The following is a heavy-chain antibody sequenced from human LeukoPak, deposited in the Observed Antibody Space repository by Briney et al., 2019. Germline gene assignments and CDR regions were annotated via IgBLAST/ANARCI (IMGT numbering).Heavy chain of an antibody. D-gene: IGHD3-3*01. CDR2: INPSGGST. J-gene: IGHJ4*02. Sequence: WASVKVSCKASGYTFTSYYMHWVRQAPGQGLEWMRIINPSGGSTSYAQKFQGRVTMTRDTSTSTVYMELSSLRSEDTAVYYCARVAYDFWSGYYIKTFDYWGQGTLVTVSS. CDR1: GYTFTSYY. V-gene: IGHV1-46*01. CDR3: ARVAYDFWSGYYIKTFDY.